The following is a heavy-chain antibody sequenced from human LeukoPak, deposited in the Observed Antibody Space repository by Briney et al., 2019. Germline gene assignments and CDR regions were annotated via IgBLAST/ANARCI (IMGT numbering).Heavy chain of an antibody. V-gene: IGHV4-4*07. CDR2: ISSSGST. D-gene: IGHD3-22*01. CDR3: ARGPYSYDSSGAFDI. CDR1: GFTFSDYY. J-gene: IGHJ3*02. Sequence: LRLSCAASGFTFSDYYMSWIRQPAGKGLEWIGRISSSGSTNYNPSLKSRVTISVDTSKNQFSLKLSSVTAADTAVYFCARGPYSYDSSGAFDIWGQGTMVTVSS.